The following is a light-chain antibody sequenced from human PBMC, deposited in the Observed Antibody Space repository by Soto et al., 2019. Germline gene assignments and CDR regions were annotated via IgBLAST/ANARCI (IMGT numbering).Light chain of an antibody. CDR1: QSLLHTNGYNY. CDR3: MQALQTPNT. J-gene: IGKJ2*01. Sequence: DIVMTQSPLSLPVTPGEPASISCRSSQSLLHTNGYNYLDWYLQKPGQSPQLLIYLNSSRAPGVPDRFIGSGSGTDFTLKISRVEAEDVGVYYCMQALQTPNTFGQGTKLEIK. CDR2: LNS. V-gene: IGKV2-28*01.